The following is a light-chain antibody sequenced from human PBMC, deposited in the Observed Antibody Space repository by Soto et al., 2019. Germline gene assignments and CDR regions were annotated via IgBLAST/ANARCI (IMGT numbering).Light chain of an antibody. CDR3: QHYNRKSGT. CDR2: DAS. Sequence: DIQMTQSPSTLCASVGDRVTITSLASQSISNWLAWYQQKPGKAPNLLIYDASSLESGVPSRFSGSGSGTEFTLTISSLQPDDFATYYCQHYNRKSGTFGQGTKVDIK. V-gene: IGKV1-5*01. CDR1: QSISNW. J-gene: IGKJ1*01.